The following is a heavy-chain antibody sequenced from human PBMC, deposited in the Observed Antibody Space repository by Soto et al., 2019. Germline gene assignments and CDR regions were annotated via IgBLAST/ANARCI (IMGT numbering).Heavy chain of an antibody. V-gene: IGHV4-59*01. CDR2: IYYSGST. J-gene: IGHJ1*01. CDR3: ARGYCSGGSCSEHFQH. CDR1: GGSISSYY. D-gene: IGHD2-15*01. Sequence: PSETLSLTCTVSGGSISSYYWSWIRQPPGKGLEWIGYIYYSGSTNYNPSLKSRVTISVDTSKNQFSLKLSSVTAADTAVYYCARGYCSGGSCSEHFQHWGQGTLVTVSS.